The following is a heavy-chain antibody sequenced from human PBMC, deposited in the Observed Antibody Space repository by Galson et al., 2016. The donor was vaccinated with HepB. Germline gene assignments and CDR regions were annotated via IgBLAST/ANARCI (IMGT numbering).Heavy chain of an antibody. V-gene: IGHV1-18*01. CDR1: GYTFTRYV. J-gene: IGHJ4*02. D-gene: IGHD6-13*01. CDR2: INTSKGNT. CDR3: ATRPADGSPYYFDC. Sequence: SVKVSCKASGYTFTRYVISWVRQAPGQGLEWMGWINTSKGNTYYAQKFQGRVTLTIDKSTSTAYMELRSLISDDAAVYYCATRPADGSPYYFDCWGQGTLVTVSS.